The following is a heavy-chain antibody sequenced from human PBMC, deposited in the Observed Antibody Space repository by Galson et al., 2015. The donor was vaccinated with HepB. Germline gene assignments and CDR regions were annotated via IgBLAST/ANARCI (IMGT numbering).Heavy chain of an antibody. CDR1: GFTFSSYS. CDR3: ARVPIAAAGTFDY. D-gene: IGHD6-13*01. Sequence: SLRLSCAASGFTFSSYSMNWVRQAPGKGLEWVSSISSSSSYIYYADSVKGRFTISRDNAKNSLYLQMNSLRAEDTAVYYCARVPIAAAGTFDYWGQGTLVTVSS. J-gene: IGHJ4*02. V-gene: IGHV3-21*01. CDR2: ISSSSSYI.